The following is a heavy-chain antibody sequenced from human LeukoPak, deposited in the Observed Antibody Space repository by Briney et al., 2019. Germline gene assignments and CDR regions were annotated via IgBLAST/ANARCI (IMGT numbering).Heavy chain of an antibody. CDR2: IKTEGRST. J-gene: IGHJ4*02. Sequence: PGRSLTLSCAASGFTFSDYWMHWVRQAPGKGLVWVSRIKTEGRSTNYADSVKGRFTISRDNAKNTLYLQMNSLRAEDTAVYYCARGRIGGWTDYWGQGTLVTVSS. CDR1: GFTFSDYW. D-gene: IGHD6-19*01. V-gene: IGHV3-74*01. CDR3: ARGRIGGWTDY.